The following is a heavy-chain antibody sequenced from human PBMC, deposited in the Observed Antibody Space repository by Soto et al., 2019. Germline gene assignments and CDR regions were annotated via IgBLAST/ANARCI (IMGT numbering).Heavy chain of an antibody. CDR2: ISSSSSTI. Sequence: PGGSLRLSCAASGFTFSSYSMNWVRQAPGKGLEWASYISSSSSTIYYADSVKGRFTISRDNAKNSLYLQMNSLRDEDTAVYYCARGGNLASSVYYYYGMDVWGQGTTVTVSS. CDR1: GFTFSSYS. D-gene: IGHD1-26*01. J-gene: IGHJ6*02. V-gene: IGHV3-48*02. CDR3: ARGGNLASSVYYYYGMDV.